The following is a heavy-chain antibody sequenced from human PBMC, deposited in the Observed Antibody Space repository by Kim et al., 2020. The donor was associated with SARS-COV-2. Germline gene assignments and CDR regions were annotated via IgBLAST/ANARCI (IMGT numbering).Heavy chain of an antibody. J-gene: IGHJ4*02. D-gene: IGHD3-3*01. CDR3: ARGVTIFGVVISRFDY. Sequence: ETLSLTCAVYGGSFSGYYWSWIRQPPGKGLEWIGEINHSGSTNYNPSLKSRVTISVDTSKNQFSLKLSSVTAADTAVYYCARGVTIFGVVISRFDYWGQGTLVTVSS. V-gene: IGHV4-34*01. CDR1: GGSFSGYY. CDR2: INHSGST.